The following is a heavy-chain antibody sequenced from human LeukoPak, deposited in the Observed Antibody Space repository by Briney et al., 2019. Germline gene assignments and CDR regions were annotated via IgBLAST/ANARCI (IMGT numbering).Heavy chain of an antibody. CDR2: ISTSGRAT. V-gene: IGHV3-23*01. J-gene: IGHJ4*02. D-gene: IGHD5/OR15-5a*01. CDR3: AKARGPSVYEPFDY. CDR1: GFAFNTYA. Sequence: PGGPLRLSCAASGFAFNTYAMTWVRRAPEKGLQWVSTISTSGRATYYADSVEGRFTISRDNSKNTLYLQMNSLRADDTAVYYCAKARGPSVYEPFDYWGQGTQVTVSP.